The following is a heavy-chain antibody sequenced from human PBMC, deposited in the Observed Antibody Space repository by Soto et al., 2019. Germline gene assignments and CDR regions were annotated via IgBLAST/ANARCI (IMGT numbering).Heavy chain of an antibody. V-gene: IGHV1-69*02. CDR3: ARSPLRNNRGENYYYYYMDV. CDR1: GGTFSSYT. CDR2: IIPILGIA. J-gene: IGHJ6*03. D-gene: IGHD1-20*01. Sequence: ASVKVSCKASGGTFSSYTISWVRQAPGQGLEWMGRIIPILGIANYAQKFQGRVTITADKSTSTAYMELSSLRSEDTAVYYCARSPLRNNRGENYYYYYMDVWGKGTTVTVSS.